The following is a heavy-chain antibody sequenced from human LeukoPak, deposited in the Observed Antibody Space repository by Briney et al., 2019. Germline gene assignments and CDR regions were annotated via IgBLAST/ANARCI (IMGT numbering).Heavy chain of an antibody. Sequence: PSETLSLTCAVYGGSFSGYYWSWIRQPPGKGLEWIGEINHSGSTNYNPSLKSRVTISVDTSKNQFSLKLSSVTAADTAVYYCARGRGLYSGYDLTYWGQGTLVTVSS. CDR3: ARGRGLYSGYDLTY. CDR1: GGSFSGYY. D-gene: IGHD5-12*01. CDR2: INHSGST. J-gene: IGHJ4*02. V-gene: IGHV4-34*01.